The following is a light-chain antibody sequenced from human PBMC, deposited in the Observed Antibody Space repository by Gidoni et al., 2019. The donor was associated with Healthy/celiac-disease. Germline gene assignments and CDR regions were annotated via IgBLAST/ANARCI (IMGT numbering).Light chain of an antibody. CDR2: AAS. Sequence: DIQMTQSPSSLSASVGDSVTITCRASQSISSYLNWYQQKPGKAPKLLIYAASSLQGGVPSRFSGSGSGTDFTLTISSLQPEDFATYYCQQSYSTLMYTFGQGTKLEIK. CDR3: QQSYSTLMYT. J-gene: IGKJ2*01. CDR1: QSISSY. V-gene: IGKV1-39*01.